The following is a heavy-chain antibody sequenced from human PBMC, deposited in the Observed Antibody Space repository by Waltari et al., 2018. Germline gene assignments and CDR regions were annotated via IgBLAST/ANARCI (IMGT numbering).Heavy chain of an antibody. CDR3: ARDHIVPAAIDY. D-gene: IGHD2-2*01. CDR2: ISSSSSYI. CDR1: GFTFSSYS. V-gene: IGHV3-21*01. J-gene: IGHJ4*02. Sequence: EVQLVESGGGLVKPGGSLRLSCAASGFTFSSYSMNWVRQAPGKGLEWVSSISSSSSYIYYADSVKGRFTISRDIAKNSLYLQMNSLRAEDTAVYYCARDHIVPAAIDYWGQGTLVTVSS.